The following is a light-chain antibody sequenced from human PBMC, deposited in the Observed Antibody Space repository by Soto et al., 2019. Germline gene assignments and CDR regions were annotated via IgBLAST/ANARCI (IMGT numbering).Light chain of an antibody. CDR2: DVT. J-gene: IGLJ1*01. CDR3: CSYAGSYTYV. V-gene: IGLV2-11*01. CDR1: NSDVGTFYF. Sequence: QSVLTQPRSVSGSPGQSVTISCTGTNSDVGTFYFVSWYQQYPDKGPKLIIYDVTERPSGVPDRFSGSKSGNTASLTISGLQAEDEADYYFCSYAGSYTYVFGSGTKVTVL.